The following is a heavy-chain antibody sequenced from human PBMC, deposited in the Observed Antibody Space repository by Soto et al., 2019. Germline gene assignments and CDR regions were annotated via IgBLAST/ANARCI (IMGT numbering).Heavy chain of an antibody. J-gene: IGHJ6*02. Sequence: ASVKVSCKASGYTFTGYYVHWVRQAPGHGLEWLGWIHLNSGGTNYAQSIQGRVTMTRDMSVSTVYMEMNTLRVDDTAIYYCAREISPPRYNVYNSAMDVWGPGTTVTVSS. CDR2: IHLNSGGT. V-gene: IGHV1-2*02. CDR1: GYTFTGYY. CDR3: AREISPPRYNVYNSAMDV. D-gene: IGHD3-10*01.